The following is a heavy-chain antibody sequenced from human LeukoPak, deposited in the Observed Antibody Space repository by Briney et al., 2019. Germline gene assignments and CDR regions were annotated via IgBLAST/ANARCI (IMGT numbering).Heavy chain of an antibody. V-gene: IGHV3-30*04. J-gene: IGHJ6*03. D-gene: IGHD6-13*01. CDR3: ARDHGYSSSWYLVQYYYYMDV. Sequence: GGSLRLSCAASGFTFSSYAMHWVRQAPGKGLEWVAVISYDGSNKYYADSVKGRFTISGDNSKNTLYLQMNSLRAEDTAVYYCARDHGYSSSWYLVQYYYYMDVWGKGTTVTVSS. CDR1: GFTFSSYA. CDR2: ISYDGSNK.